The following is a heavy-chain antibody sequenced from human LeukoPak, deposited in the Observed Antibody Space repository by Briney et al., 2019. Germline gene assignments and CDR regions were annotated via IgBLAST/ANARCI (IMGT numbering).Heavy chain of an antibody. D-gene: IGHD3-3*01. Sequence: PGGSLRLSCAASGFTFDDYGMSWVRQARGKGLEWVSGINWNGGSTGYADSVKGRFTISRDNAKNSLYLQMNSLRAEDTALYYCARGPFWSGYYTGYYYYYMDVWGKGTTVTVSS. CDR2: INWNGGST. J-gene: IGHJ6*03. CDR1: GFTFDDYG. V-gene: IGHV3-20*04. CDR3: ARGPFWSGYYTGYYYYYMDV.